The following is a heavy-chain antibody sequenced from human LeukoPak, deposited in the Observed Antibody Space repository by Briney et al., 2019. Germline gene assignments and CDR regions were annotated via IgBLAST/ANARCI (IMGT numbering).Heavy chain of an antibody. Sequence: SSETLSLTCTVSGGSISSSGYYWGWLRQPPGKGLEWIGSIYYSGSTYYNPSLKSRVTISVDTSKNQFSLKLSSVTAADTAVYYCASRYCSSTSCFYFDYWGQGTLVTVSS. CDR3: ASRYCSSTSCFYFDY. CDR1: GGSISSSGYY. D-gene: IGHD2-2*01. CDR2: IYYSGST. V-gene: IGHV4-39*01. J-gene: IGHJ4*02.